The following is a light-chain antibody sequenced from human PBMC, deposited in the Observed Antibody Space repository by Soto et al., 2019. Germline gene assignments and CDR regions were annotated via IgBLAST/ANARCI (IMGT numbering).Light chain of an antibody. CDR1: QSVSSY. J-gene: IGKJ4*02. V-gene: IGKV3-11*01. CDR3: QQHDSWLVT. Sequence: DIVFTQYPSTLSSSPSARFTSFGGXGMIPCXASQSVSSYLAWYQHKPGQAPRLLIYDASNRDTGIPARFSGGGSGTDFTFTISSLEPEDIAVYYCQQHDSWLVTFGGGTKVDIK. CDR2: DAS.